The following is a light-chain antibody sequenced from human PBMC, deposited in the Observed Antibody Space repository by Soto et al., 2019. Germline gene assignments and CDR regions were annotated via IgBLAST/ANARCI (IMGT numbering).Light chain of an antibody. Sequence: IQLTQSPSSLSASVRDRVTITCRASQGISSYLAWYQQKPGKAPKLLIYAASTLQSGVQSRFSGSGSGTDFTLAISSLQPEDFATYYCQDFNNYPHSFGGGTKVEIK. CDR1: QGISSY. V-gene: IGKV1-9*01. CDR3: QDFNNYPHS. CDR2: AAS. J-gene: IGKJ4*01.